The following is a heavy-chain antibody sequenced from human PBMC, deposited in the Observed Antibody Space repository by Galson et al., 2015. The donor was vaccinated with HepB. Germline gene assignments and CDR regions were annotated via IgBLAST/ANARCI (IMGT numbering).Heavy chain of an antibody. CDR1: GFTFSNAW. D-gene: IGHD2-21*01. Sequence: SLRLSCAASGFTFSNAWMNWVRQAPGKGLEWVGRINSKTYGETTDYAAHVKGRFTISRDDSKKTLYLQMNNLKTEDTAVFYCATGAYGHGYCGQGTQVTVSA. CDR3: ATGAYGHGY. J-gene: IGHJ1*01. V-gene: IGHV3-15*01. CDR2: INSKTYGETT.